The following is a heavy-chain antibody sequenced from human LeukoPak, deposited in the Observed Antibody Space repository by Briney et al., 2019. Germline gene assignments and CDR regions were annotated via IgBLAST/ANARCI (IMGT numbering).Heavy chain of an antibody. J-gene: IGHJ5*02. CDR3: ARLRWGDWFDP. Sequence: PGGSLRLSCAASVFTPSSNYMSWVRQAPGRGLGWVSVIYSGGSTYYTHSVQGRFTISTDKSKNTLYLQMNSLRAQDTAVYYCARLRWGDWFDPWGQGTLVTVS. D-gene: IGHD4-23*01. V-gene: IGHV3-53*05. CDR2: IYSGGST. CDR1: VFTPSSNY.